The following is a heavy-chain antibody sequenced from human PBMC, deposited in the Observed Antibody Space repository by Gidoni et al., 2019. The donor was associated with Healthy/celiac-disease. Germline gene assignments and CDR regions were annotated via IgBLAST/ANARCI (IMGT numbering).Heavy chain of an antibody. V-gene: IGHV3-30*18. D-gene: IGHD3-10*01. CDR1: GFTFSSYG. CDR3: AKDLLTMVQGAQTYGMDV. CDR2: ISYDGSNK. J-gene: IGHJ6*02. Sequence: QVQLVESGGGVVQPGRSLRLSCAASGFTFSSYGMHWVRQAPGKGLEWVAVISYDGSNKYYADSVKGRFTISRDNSKNTLYLQMNSLRAEDTAVYYCAKDLLTMVQGAQTYGMDVWGQGTTVTVSS.